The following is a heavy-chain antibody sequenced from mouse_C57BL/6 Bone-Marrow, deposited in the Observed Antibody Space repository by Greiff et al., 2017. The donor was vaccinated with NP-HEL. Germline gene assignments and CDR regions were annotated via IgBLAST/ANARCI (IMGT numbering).Heavy chain of an antibody. V-gene: IGHV5-6*01. Sequence: EVKLVESGGDLVKPGGSLKLSCAASGFTFSSYGMSWVRQTPDKRLEWVATISSGGSYTYYPDSVKGRFTISRDNAKNTLYLQMSRLKSGDTAMDYCAREGWLLPSFAYWGQGTLVTVSA. CDR3: AREGWLLPSFAY. J-gene: IGHJ3*01. D-gene: IGHD2-3*01. CDR1: GFTFSSYG. CDR2: ISSGGSYT.